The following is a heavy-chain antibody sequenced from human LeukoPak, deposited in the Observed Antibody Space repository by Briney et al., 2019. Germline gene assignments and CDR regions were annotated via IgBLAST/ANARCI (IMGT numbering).Heavy chain of an antibody. CDR3: AREIISGGAIVLYYFDH. CDR1: GGSISSGDYY. J-gene: IGHJ4*02. V-gene: IGHV4-30-4*01. Sequence: KSSETLSLTCTVSGGSISSGDYYWSWIRQPPGKGLEWIGHIYHGGSTYYNPSLKSRLTMSEDTSKNQFSLKLSSVTAADTAVYYCAREIISGGAIVLYYFDHWGQGTLVTVSS. D-gene: IGHD3-16*02. CDR2: IYHGGST.